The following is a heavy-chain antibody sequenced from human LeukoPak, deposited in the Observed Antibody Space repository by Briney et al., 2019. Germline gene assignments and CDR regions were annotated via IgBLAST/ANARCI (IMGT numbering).Heavy chain of an antibody. D-gene: IGHD5-18*01. J-gene: IGHJ2*01. V-gene: IGHV4-61*02. CDR2: IYASGST. CDR1: GGSISSGNYY. Sequence: SQTLSLTRTVSGGSISSGNYYWSWTRQPAGKGLEWIGRIYASGSTNHNPSLKSRVTISIDTSKNQFSLKLSSVTAADTAVYYCARGYSSGYWYFDLWGRGTLVTVSS. CDR3: ARGYSSGYWYFDL.